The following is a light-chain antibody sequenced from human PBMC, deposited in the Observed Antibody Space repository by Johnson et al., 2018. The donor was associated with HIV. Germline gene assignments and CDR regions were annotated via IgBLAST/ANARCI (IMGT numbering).Light chain of an antibody. CDR1: SSNIGNNY. Sequence: QSVLTQPPSVSAAPGQKVTISCSGSSSNIGNNYVSWYQQLPRTAPRLLIYANNKRPSGIPDRFSGSKSGTSATLGLPGLQTADEADYYCGTWDSSLSAHDVFGTGTKVNVL. V-gene: IGLV1-51*01. CDR3: GTWDSSLSAHDV. CDR2: ANN. J-gene: IGLJ1*01.